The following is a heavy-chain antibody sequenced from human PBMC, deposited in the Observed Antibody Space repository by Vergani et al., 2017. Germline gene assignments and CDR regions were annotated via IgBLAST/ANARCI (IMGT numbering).Heavy chain of an antibody. V-gene: IGHV3-30*18. Sequence: QVQLVESGGGVVQPGRSLRLSCAASGFTFSSYGMHWVRQAPGKGLEWVAVISDDGSNKYYADSVKGRFTISRDNSKNTLYLQMNSLRAEDTAVYYCAKEINYHTLRAFDIWGQGTMVTVSS. J-gene: IGHJ3*02. CDR1: GFTFSSYG. CDR3: AKEINYHTLRAFDI. CDR2: ISDDGSNK. D-gene: IGHD5-24*01.